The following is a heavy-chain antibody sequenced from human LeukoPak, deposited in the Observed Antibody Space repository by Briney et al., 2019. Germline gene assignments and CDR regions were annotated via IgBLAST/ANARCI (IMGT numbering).Heavy chain of an antibody. Sequence: SETLSLTCTVSGGSISSYYWSWIRQPPGKGLEWIGYIYYSGSTNYNPSLKSRVTISVDTSKNQFSLTLRSVTAADTAVYYCARETEKQWQYWGQGTMATVSS. J-gene: IGHJ3*01. CDR2: IYYSGST. CDR3: ARETEKQWQY. CDR1: GGSISSYY. D-gene: IGHD6-19*01. V-gene: IGHV4-4*08.